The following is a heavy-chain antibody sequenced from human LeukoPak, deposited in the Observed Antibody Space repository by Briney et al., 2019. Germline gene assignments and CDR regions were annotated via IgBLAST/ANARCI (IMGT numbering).Heavy chain of an antibody. Sequence: GGSLRLSCAASGFTFSDYYMSWIRQAPGKGLEWVAVISYDGSNKYYADSVKGRFTISRDNSKNTLYLQMNSLRAEDTAVYFCARGGHCSTTSCSNYDGMDVWGQGTTLTVSS. D-gene: IGHD2-2*01. V-gene: IGHV3-30-3*01. J-gene: IGHJ6*02. CDR3: ARGGHCSTTSCSNYDGMDV. CDR2: ISYDGSNK. CDR1: GFTFSDYY.